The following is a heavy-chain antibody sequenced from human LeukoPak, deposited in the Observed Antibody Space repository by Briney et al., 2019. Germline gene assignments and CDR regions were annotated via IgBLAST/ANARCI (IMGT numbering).Heavy chain of an antibody. CDR3: AREASTLGSSKGFDY. J-gene: IGHJ4*02. CDR1: GGSISSGSYY. CDR2: IYTSGST. V-gene: IGHV4-61*02. Sequence: PSETLSLTCTVSGGSISSGSYYWSWIRQPAGKGLEWIGRIYTSGSTNYNPSLKSRVTISVDTSKNQFSLKLSSVTAADTAVYYCAREASTLGSSKGFDYWGQGTLVTVSS. D-gene: IGHD1-26*01.